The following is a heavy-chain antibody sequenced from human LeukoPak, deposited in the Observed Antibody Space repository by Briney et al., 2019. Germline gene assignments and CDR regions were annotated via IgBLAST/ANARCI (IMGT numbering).Heavy chain of an antibody. D-gene: IGHD6-13*01. CDR3: ARDLDSSSWRVHAFDI. J-gene: IGHJ3*02. CDR1: GFTVSSNY. CDR2: ISSSSSYI. V-gene: IGHV3-21*01. Sequence: PGGSLRLSCAASGFTVSSNYMSWVRQPPGKGLEWVSSISSSSSYIYYADSVKGRFTISRDNAKNSLYLQMNSLRAEDTAVYYCARDLDSSSWRVHAFDIWGQGTMVTVSS.